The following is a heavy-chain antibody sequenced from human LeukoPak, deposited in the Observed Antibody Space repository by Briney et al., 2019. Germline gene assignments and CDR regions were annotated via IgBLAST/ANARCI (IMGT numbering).Heavy chain of an antibody. J-gene: IGHJ4*02. Sequence: PGGSLRLSCAASGFTFSSYTMNWVRQAPGKGLEWVSSISSSSSYIYYADSVKGRLTISRDNAKNSLYLQMNSLRDEDTAVYYCAKRPSDYGDYVSYFDYWGQGTLVTVSS. CDR1: GFTFSSYT. D-gene: IGHD4-17*01. V-gene: IGHV3-21*01. CDR2: ISSSSSYI. CDR3: AKRPSDYGDYVSYFDY.